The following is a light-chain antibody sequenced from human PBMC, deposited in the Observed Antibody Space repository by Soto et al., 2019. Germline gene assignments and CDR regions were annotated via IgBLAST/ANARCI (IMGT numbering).Light chain of an antibody. CDR2: DTN. CDR3: LLFYSGPRV. V-gene: IGLV7-46*01. J-gene: IGLJ3*02. CDR1: TGAVTSGHY. Sequence: QAVVTQEPSLTVSPGGTVTLTCDSSTGAVTSGHYPYWFQQKPGQAPRTLIYDTNNKHSWTPARFSGSLLGGKAALTLSGAQPEDEVEYYCLLFYSGPRVFGGGTKLTVL.